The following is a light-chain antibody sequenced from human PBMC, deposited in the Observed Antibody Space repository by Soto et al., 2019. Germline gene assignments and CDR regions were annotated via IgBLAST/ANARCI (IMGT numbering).Light chain of an antibody. V-gene: IGLV1-51*01. Sequence: SAVAQPPSVSASPGPPFNISCSGSSSNIGTMYVSWYQHLPGTVPRLLVYENNKRPSGIPDRFSGSKSATSANLGITGLQTEDEADYYCGTWDVSLSTYVFGSGTKVTVL. J-gene: IGLJ1*01. CDR3: GTWDVSLSTYV. CDR1: SSNIGTMY. CDR2: ENN.